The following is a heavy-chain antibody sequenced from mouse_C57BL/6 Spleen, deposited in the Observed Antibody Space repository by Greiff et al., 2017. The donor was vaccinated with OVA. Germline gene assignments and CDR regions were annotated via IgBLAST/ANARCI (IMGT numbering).Heavy chain of an antibody. CDR3: ARSFYGSRTGYFDV. CDR1: GYTFTSYG. CDR2: IYPRSGNT. J-gene: IGHJ1*03. V-gene: IGHV1-81*01. D-gene: IGHD1-1*01. Sequence: VQLQQSGAELARPGASVKLSCKASGYTFTSYGISWVKQRTGQGLEWIGEIYPRSGNTYYNEKFKGKATLTADKSSSTAYMELRSLTSEDSAVYFCARSFYGSRTGYFDVWGTGTTVTVSS.